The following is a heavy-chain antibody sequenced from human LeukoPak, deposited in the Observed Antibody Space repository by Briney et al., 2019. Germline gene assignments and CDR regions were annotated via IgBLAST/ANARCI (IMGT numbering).Heavy chain of an antibody. J-gene: IGHJ4*02. CDR1: GFTFSTYT. V-gene: IGHV3-48*02. D-gene: IGHD3-10*01. Sequence: GRSLRLSCAASGFTFSTYTMNWVRQAPGKGLEWVSYISSSSSAIFYADSVKGRFTISRDNAKNSLYLQMNSLRDEDTAVYFCARDPGDYWGQGTLVTVSS. CDR3: ARDPGDY. CDR2: ISSSSSAI.